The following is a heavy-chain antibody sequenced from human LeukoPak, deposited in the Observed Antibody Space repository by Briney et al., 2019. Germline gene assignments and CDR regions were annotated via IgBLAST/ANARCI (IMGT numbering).Heavy chain of an antibody. J-gene: IGHJ6*03. CDR3: ARDARYSSSWYEVGYDYYYYMDV. Sequence: ASVKVSCKASGYTFTSYYMHWVRQAPGQGLEWMGIINPSGGSTSYAQKFQGRVTMTRDMSTSTVYMELSSLRSEDTAVYYCARDARYSSSWYEVGYDYYYYMDVWGKGTTVTVSS. D-gene: IGHD6-13*01. CDR1: GYTFTSYY. V-gene: IGHV1-46*01. CDR2: INPSGGST.